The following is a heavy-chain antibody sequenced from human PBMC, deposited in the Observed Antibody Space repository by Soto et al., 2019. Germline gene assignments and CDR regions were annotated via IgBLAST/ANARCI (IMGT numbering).Heavy chain of an antibody. CDR3: ARDANPQAMVRGDHIDY. J-gene: IGHJ4*02. D-gene: IGHD3-10*01. Sequence: PGGSLRLSCAASGFTFSSYSMNWVRQAPGKGLEWVSYISSSSSTIYYADSVKGRFTISRDNAKNSLYLQMNSLRDEDAAVYYCARDANPQAMVRGDHIDYWGQGTLVTVSS. CDR2: ISSSSSTI. CDR1: GFTFSSYS. V-gene: IGHV3-48*02.